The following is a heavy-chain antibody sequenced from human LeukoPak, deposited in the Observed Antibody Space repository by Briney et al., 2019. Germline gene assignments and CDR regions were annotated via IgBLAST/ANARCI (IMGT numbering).Heavy chain of an antibody. D-gene: IGHD3-10*01. V-gene: IGHV1-18*01. CDR3: ARVPQLWCGELLYGFDY. Sequence: ASVKVSCKASGYTFTSYGISWVRQAPGQGLEWMGWISAYNGNTNYAQKLQGRVTMTTDTSTSTAYMELRSLRSDDTAVYYCARVPQLWCGELLYGFDYWGQGTLVTVSS. CDR1: GYTFTSYG. CDR2: ISAYNGNT. J-gene: IGHJ4*02.